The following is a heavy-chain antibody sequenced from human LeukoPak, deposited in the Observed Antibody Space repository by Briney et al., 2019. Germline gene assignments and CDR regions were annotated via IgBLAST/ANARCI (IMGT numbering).Heavy chain of an antibody. CDR3: AKAGRAGGSITLIRGVRSDYYYMDV. CDR2: ISGSGGTT. CDR1: GFTFTTYG. V-gene: IGHV3-23*01. Sequence: GGSLRLSCGASGFTFTTYGMSWVRQAPGKGLEWVSAISGSGGTTSYADSVKGRFTISRDNSKNTLYLQMNSLRAEDTALYYCAKAGRAGGSITLIRGVRSDYYYMDVWGKGTTVTISS. D-gene: IGHD3-10*01. J-gene: IGHJ6*03.